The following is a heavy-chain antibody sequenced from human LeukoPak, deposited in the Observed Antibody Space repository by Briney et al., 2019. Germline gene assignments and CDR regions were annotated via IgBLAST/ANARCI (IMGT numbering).Heavy chain of an antibody. J-gene: IGHJ4*02. V-gene: IGHV3-23*01. CDR2: ISGSGGST. CDR3: AKRGVVIRVILVGFHKEAYYYDS. CDR1: GITLSNHG. Sequence: PGGSLRLSCAVSGITLSNHGMSWVRQAPGKGLEWVAGISGSGGSTTYADSVKGRFTISRDNPKNTLYLHMNNLRAEDTAVYFCAKRGVVIRVILVGFHKEAYYYDSWGQGALVTVSS. D-gene: IGHD3-10*01.